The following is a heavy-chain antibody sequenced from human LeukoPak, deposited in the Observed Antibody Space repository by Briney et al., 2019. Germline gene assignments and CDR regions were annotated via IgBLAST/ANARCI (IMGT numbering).Heavy chain of an antibody. D-gene: IGHD3-3*01. CDR2: IYYSGST. J-gene: IGHJ4*02. CDR1: GGSTGSDY. Sequence: SETQSLTCTVSGGSTGSDYWSWIRQPPGKGLEWIGYIYYSGSTNSNPSLKSRVTMSVDTSKNQFSLKLSSVTAADTAVYYCARGVYDFWSGRYFDYWGQGTLVTVSS. V-gene: IGHV4-59*01. CDR3: ARGVYDFWSGRYFDY.